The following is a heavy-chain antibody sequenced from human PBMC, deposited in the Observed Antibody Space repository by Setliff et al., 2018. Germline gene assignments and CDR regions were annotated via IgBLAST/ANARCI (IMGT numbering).Heavy chain of an antibody. Sequence: PSETLSLTCTVSGGSISSGDYYWSWIRQPPGKGLEWIGYIYSSGSTYYNPSLKSRVTMSVDTSKNQFSLKLSSVTAADTAVYYCARGNGAGFDPWGQGTLVTVSS. CDR1: GGSISSGDYY. V-gene: IGHV4-30-4*08. CDR2: IYSSGST. CDR3: ARGNGAGFDP. J-gene: IGHJ5*02. D-gene: IGHD4-17*01.